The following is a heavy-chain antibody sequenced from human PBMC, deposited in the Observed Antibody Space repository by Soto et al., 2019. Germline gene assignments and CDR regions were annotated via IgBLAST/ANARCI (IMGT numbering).Heavy chain of an antibody. Sequence: QVQLQPWGAGLLKPSETLSLTGAVYGGSFSGYYWSWIRQPPGKGLEWIGEINHSGSTNYNPSLKSRVTIAVDTSKNQFYLKLSSVPAADTAVYYCARDVVVVAARNNWFDPWGQGTLVTVSS. CDR3: ARDVVVVAARNNWFDP. CDR1: GGSFSGYY. J-gene: IGHJ5*02. V-gene: IGHV4-34*01. D-gene: IGHD2-15*01. CDR2: INHSGST.